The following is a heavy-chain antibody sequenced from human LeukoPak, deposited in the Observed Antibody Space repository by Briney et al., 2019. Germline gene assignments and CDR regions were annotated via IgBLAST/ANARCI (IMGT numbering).Heavy chain of an antibody. V-gene: IGHV3-21*01. D-gene: IGHD6-19*01. CDR3: AGFEPVAAKPIEH. J-gene: IGHJ1*01. Sequence: GGSLRLSCAASGFTFSDYSMNWVRQAPGKGLDWVSSISSTSTYILYADSVKDRFTISRDNARNSLYLQMNSLRAEDTAVYYCAGFEPVAAKPIEHWGPGTLVTVPS. CDR1: GFTFSDYS. CDR2: ISSTSTYI.